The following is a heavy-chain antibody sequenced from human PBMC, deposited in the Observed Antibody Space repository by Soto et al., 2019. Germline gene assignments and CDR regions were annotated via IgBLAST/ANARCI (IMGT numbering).Heavy chain of an antibody. J-gene: IGHJ4*02. CDR1: GFTFSTYW. D-gene: IGHD1-1*01. Sequence: GGSLRLSCAASGFTFSTYWMTWVRQAPGKGLEWVANIKQDGSEKHYVGSVKGRFSISRDNAKNSLYLQTNSLRAEDTAVYYCAREWSDQLEIDYWGQGILVTVSS. CDR3: AREWSDQLEIDY. CDR2: IKQDGSEK. V-gene: IGHV3-7*01.